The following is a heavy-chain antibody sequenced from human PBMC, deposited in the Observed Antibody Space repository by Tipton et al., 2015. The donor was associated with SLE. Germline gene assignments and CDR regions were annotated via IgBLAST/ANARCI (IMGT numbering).Heavy chain of an antibody. CDR1: GFTFSSYA. CDR3: AKEVYYGSGTRDAFDI. D-gene: IGHD3-10*01. V-gene: IGHV3-23*01. CDR2: ISGSGGST. J-gene: IGHJ3*02. Sequence: SLRLSCAASGFTFSSYAMSWVRQAPGKGLEWVSAISGSGGSTYYADSVKGRFTISGDNSKNTLYLQMNSLRAEDTAVYYCAKEVYYGSGTRDAFDIWGQGTMVTVSS.